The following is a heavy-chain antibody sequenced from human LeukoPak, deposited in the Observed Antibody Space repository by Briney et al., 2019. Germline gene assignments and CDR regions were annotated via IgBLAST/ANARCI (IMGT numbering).Heavy chain of an antibody. V-gene: IGHV3-48*03. CDR2: ISSSGITI. CDR3: ARGGGSYRYWYFDY. J-gene: IGHJ4*02. D-gene: IGHD3-16*02. CDR1: GFLFSSFE. Sequence: PGGSLRLSCAASGFLFSSFEVNWVRQAPGKGLEWVSYISSSGITIYYADSVKGRFTISRDNAKNSLYLQMNSLRAEDTAVYYCARGGGSYRYWYFDYWGQGTLVTVSS.